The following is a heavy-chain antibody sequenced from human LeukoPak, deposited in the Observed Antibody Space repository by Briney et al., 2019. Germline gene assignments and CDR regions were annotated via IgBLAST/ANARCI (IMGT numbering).Heavy chain of an antibody. CDR1: GFTFSDYY. Sequence: GGSLRLSCAASGFTFSDYYMSWIRQAPGKGLEWLSYISGSTSYTDYADSVKGRFTISRDNAKKALYLQMNSLRAEDTAVCYCARYVAGLKEALDSWGRGTLVTVSS. J-gene: IGHJ4*02. D-gene: IGHD6-19*01. V-gene: IGHV3-11*06. CDR2: ISGSTSYT. CDR3: ARYVAGLKEALDS.